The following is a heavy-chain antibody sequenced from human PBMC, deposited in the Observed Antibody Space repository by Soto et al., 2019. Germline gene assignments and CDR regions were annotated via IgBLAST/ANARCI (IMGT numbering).Heavy chain of an antibody. CDR3: ARRWGRTFDY. V-gene: IGHV4-61*05. CDR2: IYYSGNT. D-gene: IGHD7-27*01. J-gene: IGHJ4*02. CDR1: GDTISTGGYT. Sequence: PSETMSLTCDVSGDTISTGGYTWAWIRQPPGKALEWIGHIYYSGNTNYNPSLKSRVTISVDTSKNQFSLKLSSVTAADTAVYYCARRWGRTFDYWGQGTLVTVSS.